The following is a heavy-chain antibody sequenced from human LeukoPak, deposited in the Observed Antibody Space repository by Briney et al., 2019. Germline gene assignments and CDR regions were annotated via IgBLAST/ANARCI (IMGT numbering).Heavy chain of an antibody. Sequence: GGSLRLSRAASGITFTSSVMSWVRQAPGKGLEWISTISGRGGGAYYADSVKGRFTISRDNSKNTVYLQMNSLRGEDTAVYYCAKTGTEDGYSIHFDHWGQGTLVTVSS. D-gene: IGHD5-24*01. CDR2: ISGRGGGA. CDR1: GITFTSSV. CDR3: AKTGTEDGYSIHFDH. J-gene: IGHJ4*02. V-gene: IGHV3-23*01.